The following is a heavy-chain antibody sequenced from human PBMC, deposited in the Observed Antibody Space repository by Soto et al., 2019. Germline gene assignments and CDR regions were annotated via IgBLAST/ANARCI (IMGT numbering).Heavy chain of an antibody. CDR1: GYTFTSYD. D-gene: IGHD2-8*01. J-gene: IGHJ3*02. CDR3: ARSPFVLRTRRPRDAFDI. Sequence: ASVNVSYKASGYTFTSYDLNWVREASGQGLEWMGWMNPNSGNTGYAQKFQGRVTMTRNTSISTAYMELSSLRSEDTAVYYCARSPFVLRTRRPRDAFDIWGQGTMVTVSS. V-gene: IGHV1-8*01. CDR2: MNPNSGNT.